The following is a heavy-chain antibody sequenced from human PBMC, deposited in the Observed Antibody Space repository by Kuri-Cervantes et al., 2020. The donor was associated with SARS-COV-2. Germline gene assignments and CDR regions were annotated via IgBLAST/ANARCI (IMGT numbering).Heavy chain of an antibody. J-gene: IGHJ4*02. CDR1: GYTFTSYD. CDR3: ARGRLWPRLFGSGWYVLDY. Sequence: ASVKVSCKASGYTFTSYDINWVRQATGQGLEWMGWMNPNSGNTGYAQKFQGRVTMTRNTSVSTAYMELSSLRSEDTAVYYCARGRLWPRLFGSGWYVLDYWGQGTLVTGSS. D-gene: IGHD6-19*01. CDR2: MNPNSGNT. V-gene: IGHV1-8*02.